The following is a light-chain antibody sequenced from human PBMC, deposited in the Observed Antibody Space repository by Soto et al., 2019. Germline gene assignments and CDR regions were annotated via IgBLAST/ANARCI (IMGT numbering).Light chain of an antibody. Sequence: EIVLTQSPATLSLSPGERATLSCRASQIISIYLAWYQQKPGQAPRLLIYDASNRATGIPARVSGSGSGKGFPLTINRLEPEDFTGYYFQHPRNWPITLGQGTRLEIK. V-gene: IGKV3-11*01. J-gene: IGKJ5*01. CDR3: QHPRNWPIT. CDR1: QIISIY. CDR2: DAS.